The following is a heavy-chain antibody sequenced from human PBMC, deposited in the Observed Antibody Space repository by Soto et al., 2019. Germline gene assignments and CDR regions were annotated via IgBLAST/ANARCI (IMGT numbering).Heavy chain of an antibody. CDR2: TSSDGSNK. D-gene: IGHD3-10*01. Sequence: QVQLVESGGGVVQAGRSLRLSCAASGFSLSFYGMHWVRQAPGKGLEWVAVTSSDGSNKYYADSVKGRLTISRDNSKDTLYLQLNSLRPEDTAVYYCAKGPLVSGSYYTRLDLWGQGTLVTVSS. J-gene: IGHJ5*02. V-gene: IGHV3-30*18. CDR3: AKGPLVSGSYYTRLDL. CDR1: GFSLSFYG.